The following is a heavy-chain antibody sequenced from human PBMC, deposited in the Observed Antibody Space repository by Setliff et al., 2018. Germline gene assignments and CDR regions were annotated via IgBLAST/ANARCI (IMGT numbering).Heavy chain of an antibody. Sequence: ASVKVSCKVSGYRLIEVSMHWVRQAPGQGLEWMGWINTNTGNPMYAQGFTGRFVFSLDTSVSTAYLQISSLKAEDTAVYYCARVWGSGWYGGAFDIWGQGTMVTVSS. CDR2: INTNTGNP. CDR1: GYRLIEVS. CDR3: ARVWGSGWYGGAFDI. V-gene: IGHV7-4-1*02. D-gene: IGHD6-19*01. J-gene: IGHJ3*02.